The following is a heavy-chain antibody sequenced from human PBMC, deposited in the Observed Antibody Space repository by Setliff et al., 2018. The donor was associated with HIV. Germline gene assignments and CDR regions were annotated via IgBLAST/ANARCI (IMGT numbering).Heavy chain of an antibody. J-gene: IGHJ3*02. CDR3: AKVFAYGVDGFDI. CDR1: GFTFSTYA. CDR2: VGAVGAPT. D-gene: IGHD4-17*01. Sequence: RLSCAASGFTFSTYAMGWVRQAPGKGLEWVSTVGAVGAPTHYAESVKGRFTISKDNSKNTLYLQMSSLRDEDTAVYYCAKVFAYGVDGFDIWGQGTMVTVS. V-gene: IGHV3-23*01.